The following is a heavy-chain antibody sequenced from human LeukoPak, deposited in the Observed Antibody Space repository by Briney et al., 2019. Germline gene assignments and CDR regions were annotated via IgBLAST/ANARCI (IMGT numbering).Heavy chain of an antibody. CDR3: ATDPAGGNPSYYFDY. J-gene: IGHJ4*02. D-gene: IGHD1-14*01. Sequence: ASVKVSCKVSGYTLTELSMHWVRQAPGKELEWMGGFDPEDGETIYAQKFQGRVTMTEDTSTDTAYMELSSLRSEDTAVYYCATDPAGGNPSYYFDYWGQGTPVTVSS. CDR2: FDPEDGET. V-gene: IGHV1-24*01. CDR1: GYTLTELS.